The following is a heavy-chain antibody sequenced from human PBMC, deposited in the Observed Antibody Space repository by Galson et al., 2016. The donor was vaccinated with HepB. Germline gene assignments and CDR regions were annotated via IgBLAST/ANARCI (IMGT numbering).Heavy chain of an antibody. D-gene: IGHD3-10*01. CDR3: AKCLWVRGVYPFDL. V-gene: IGHV3-23*01. CDR1: EFTFSSYA. CDR2: ISGSGGST. Sequence: SLRLSCAASEFTFSSYAMNWVRQAPGKGLEWVSAISGSGGSTSYADSVKGRFTISRDNSKNTLYLQMNSLRAEDTAVYYCAKCLWVRGVYPFDLWGQGTLVTVSS. J-gene: IGHJ5*02.